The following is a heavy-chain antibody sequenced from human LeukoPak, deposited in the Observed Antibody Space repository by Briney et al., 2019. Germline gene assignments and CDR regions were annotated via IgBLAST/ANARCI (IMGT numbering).Heavy chain of an antibody. CDR3: SRSRSVDFDY. V-gene: IGHV3-7*01. CDR1: GFTFTTYW. Sequence: PGGSLRLSCAASGFTFTTYWMSWVRQAPGEGLEGVAKIKEDGTEKYYVDSVKGRFTISRDNAKNSLYLQMNSLRAEDTAMYYCSRSRSVDFDYWGQGTLVTVSS. CDR2: IKEDGTEK. J-gene: IGHJ4*02.